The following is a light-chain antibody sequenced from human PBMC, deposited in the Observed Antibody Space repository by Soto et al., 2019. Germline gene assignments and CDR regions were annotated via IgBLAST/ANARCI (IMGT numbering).Light chain of an antibody. J-gene: IGKJ2*01. Sequence: EIVLTQSPGTLSLSPGERATLFCRASQSVSSSYLAWYQQKPGQAPRLLISAASNRATGIPGRFSGSGSGTDFTLTISRPEPEDFAVYYCQQYDSPPLYIFGQGTKLEIK. CDR3: QQYDSPPLYI. CDR2: AAS. V-gene: IGKV3-20*01. CDR1: QSVSSSY.